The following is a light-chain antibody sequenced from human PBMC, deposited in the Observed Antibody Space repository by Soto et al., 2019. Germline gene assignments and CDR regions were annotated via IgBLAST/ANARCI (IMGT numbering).Light chain of an antibody. CDR1: ESVSSSS. Sequence: EIVLKQSPGTLSLYKGERATLSCRASESVSSSSLAWYQQKPGQAPRLLMHGASSRATGIPDRFSGSGSGTDFTLTISRLEPEDFAVYYCQQYGSSPITSGQGTRLEIK. CDR2: GAS. CDR3: QQYGSSPIT. V-gene: IGKV3-20*01. J-gene: IGKJ5*01.